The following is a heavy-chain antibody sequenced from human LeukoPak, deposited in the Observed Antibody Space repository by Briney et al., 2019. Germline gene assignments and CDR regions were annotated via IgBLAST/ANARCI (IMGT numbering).Heavy chain of an antibody. CDR3: AKARITSQAY. V-gene: IGHV3-48*01. CDR1: GFTFSSYS. J-gene: IGHJ4*02. Sequence: GGSLRLSCAASGFTFSSYSMNWVRQAPGKGLEWVSYISSSSTIYYADSVKGRFTISRDNAKNSLYLQMNSLRAEDTAVYYCAKARITSQAYWGQGTLVTVSS. CDR2: ISSSSTI. D-gene: IGHD3-10*01.